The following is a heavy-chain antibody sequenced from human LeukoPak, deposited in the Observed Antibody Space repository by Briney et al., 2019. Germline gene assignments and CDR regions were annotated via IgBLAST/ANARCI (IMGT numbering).Heavy chain of an antibody. CDR3: ARVLSGETHYYDSSGYPYYFDY. V-gene: IGHV4-59*01. D-gene: IGHD3-22*01. CDR2: IYYSGST. CDR1: GGSFSGYY. Sequence: SETLSLTCAVYGGSFSGYYWSWIRQPPGKGLEWIGYIYYSGSTNYNPSLKSRVTISVDTSKNQFSLKLSSVTAADTAVYYCARVLSGETHYYDSSGYPYYFDYWGQGTLVTVSS. J-gene: IGHJ4*02.